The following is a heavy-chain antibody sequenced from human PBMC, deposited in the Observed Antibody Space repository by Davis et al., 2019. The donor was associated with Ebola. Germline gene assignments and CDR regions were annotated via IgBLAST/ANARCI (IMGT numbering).Heavy chain of an antibody. CDR2: INHSGST. D-gene: IGHD6-6*01. J-gene: IGHJ6*02. Sequence: PSETLSLTCAVYGGSFSGYYWSWIRQPPGKGLEWIGEINHSGSTNYNPSLKSRVTISVDTSKNQFSLKLSSVTAADTAVYYCARTKGDIAARPFLYYYGMDVWGQGTTVTVSS. CDR1: GGSFSGYY. V-gene: IGHV4-34*01. CDR3: ARTKGDIAARPFLYYYGMDV.